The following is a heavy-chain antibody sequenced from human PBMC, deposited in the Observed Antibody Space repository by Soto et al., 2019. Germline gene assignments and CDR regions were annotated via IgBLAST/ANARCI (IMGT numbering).Heavy chain of an antibody. CDR1: GFTFSSYG. D-gene: IGHD2-15*01. Sequence: QVQLVESGGGVVQPGRSLRLSCAASGFTFSSYGMHGVRQAPVKGLEWVAVIWYDGSNKYYADSVKGRFTISRDNSKNTLYLQMNSLRAEDTAVYYCARDGYCSGGSCYSVPVFDYWGQGTLVTVSS. CDR2: IWYDGSNK. V-gene: IGHV3-33*01. J-gene: IGHJ4*02. CDR3: ARDGYCSGGSCYSVPVFDY.